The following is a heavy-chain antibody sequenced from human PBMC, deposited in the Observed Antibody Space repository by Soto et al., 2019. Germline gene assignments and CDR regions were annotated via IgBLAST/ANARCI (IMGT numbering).Heavy chain of an antibody. Sequence: LSLTCAASGFTVSSNYMSWVRQAPGKGLEWVSVIYSGGSTYYADSVKGRFTISRDNSKNTLYLQMNSLRAEDTAVYYCARAPRGYCSGGSCYSYAFDIWGQGTMVTVSS. D-gene: IGHD2-15*01. CDR1: GFTVSSNY. CDR3: ARAPRGYCSGGSCYSYAFDI. J-gene: IGHJ3*02. V-gene: IGHV3-53*01. CDR2: IYSGGST.